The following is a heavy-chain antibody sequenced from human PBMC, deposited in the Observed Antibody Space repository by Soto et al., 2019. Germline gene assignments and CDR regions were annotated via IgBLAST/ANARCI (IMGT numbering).Heavy chain of an antibody. CDR2: IYHSGST. CDR1: GGSISSSNW. V-gene: IGHV4-4*02. J-gene: IGHJ6*02. Sequence: PSETLSLTCPVSGGSISSSNWWSCVRQPPGKGLEWIGEIYHSGSTNYNPSLKSRVTISVDTSKNQFSLELSSVTAADTAVYYCARDLRNYYYGMDVWGQGTTVTVSS. CDR3: ARDLRNYYYGMDV.